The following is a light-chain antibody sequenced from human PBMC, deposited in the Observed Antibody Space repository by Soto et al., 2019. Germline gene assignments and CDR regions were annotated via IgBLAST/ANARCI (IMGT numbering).Light chain of an antibody. J-gene: IGKJ4*01. Sequence: EIVMTQSPATLSVSPGERATLSCRASQSVSSNLAWYQQKPGQAPRLLFYGASTRAAGIPARFSGSGSGTDSSLTMSSLQSEDFALYYCQQSNSWPLTFGGGTKVEIK. CDR1: QSVSSN. V-gene: IGKV3-15*01. CDR2: GAS. CDR3: QQSNSWPLT.